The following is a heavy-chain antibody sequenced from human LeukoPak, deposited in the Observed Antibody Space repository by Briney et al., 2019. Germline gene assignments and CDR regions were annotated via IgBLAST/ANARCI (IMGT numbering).Heavy chain of an antibody. CDR3: ARGGGPVLLENWFDP. D-gene: IGHD3-10*01. CDR2: FYDSGNT. V-gene: IGHV4-38-2*02. J-gene: IGHJ5*02. Sequence: SETLSLTCTVSGYSISSGYYWGWIRQPPGKGLEWIGSFYDSGNTYYNPSLKSRVTISVDTSKNQFSLELSSVTAADTAVYYCARGGGPVLLENWFDPWGQGTLVTVSS. CDR1: GYSISSGYY.